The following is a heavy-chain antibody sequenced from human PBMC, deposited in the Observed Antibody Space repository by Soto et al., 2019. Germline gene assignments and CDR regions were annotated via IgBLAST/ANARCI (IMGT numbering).Heavy chain of an antibody. CDR2: INHSGST. CDR1: GGSFSGYY. V-gene: IGHV4-34*01. CDR3: ARRNWNYAGDY. J-gene: IGHJ4*02. Sequence: SETLSLTCAVYGGSFSGYYWSWIRQPPGKGLEWIGEINHSGSTNYNPSLKSRVTISVDTSKNQFSLKLSSVTAADTAVYYCARRNWNYAGDYWGQGTLVTVSS. D-gene: IGHD1-7*01.